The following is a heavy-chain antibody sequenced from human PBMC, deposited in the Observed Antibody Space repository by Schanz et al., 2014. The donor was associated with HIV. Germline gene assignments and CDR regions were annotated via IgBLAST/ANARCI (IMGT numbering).Heavy chain of an antibody. V-gene: IGHV3-33*01. CDR1: GFTFSSFG. Sequence: QVQVVESGGGVVRPRRSLRLSCAASGFTFSSFGMHWVRQAPGKGREWVAASWYDGNTEYYADSVKGRFTISRDNSKKTLYLQMNSLRGEDSAVYYCARDRRDTVVAYYYYYGMDVWGQGTTVIVSS. D-gene: IGHD4-17*01. CDR2: SWYDGNTE. CDR3: ARDRRDTVVAYYYYYGMDV. J-gene: IGHJ6*02.